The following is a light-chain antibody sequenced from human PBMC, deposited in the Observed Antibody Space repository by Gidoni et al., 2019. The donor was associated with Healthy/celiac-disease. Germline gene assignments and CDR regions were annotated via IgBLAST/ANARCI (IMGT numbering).Light chain of an antibody. CDR3: SSYTSSSTPL. V-gene: IGLV2-14*03. CDR1: SSDVGGYNY. Sequence: QSALTQPASVSGSPGQSITISCTGTSSDVGGYNYVPWYQQHPGKAPKLMIYDVSNRPSGVSNRFSGSKYGNTASLTISGLQAEDEADYYCSSYTSSSTPLFGGGTKLTVL. J-gene: IGLJ2*01. CDR2: DVS.